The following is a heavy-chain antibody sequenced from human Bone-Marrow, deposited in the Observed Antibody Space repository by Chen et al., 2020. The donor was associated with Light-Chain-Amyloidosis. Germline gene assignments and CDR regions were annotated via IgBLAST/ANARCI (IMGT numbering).Heavy chain of an antibody. Sequence: QVQLQQWGAGLLKPSETLSLTCAVYGGFFSEFSWTWIRQPPGKGLEWVGDINHSGNTNYTPSLRSRVSISVDASKTRFSLKLNSVTAADTSVYYCARGGGGITGTTLAYAFDVWGQGAMVTVSS. CDR2: INHSGNT. CDR1: GGFFSEFS. D-gene: IGHD1-7*01. CDR3: ARGGGGITGTTLAYAFDV. V-gene: IGHV4-34*02. J-gene: IGHJ3*01.